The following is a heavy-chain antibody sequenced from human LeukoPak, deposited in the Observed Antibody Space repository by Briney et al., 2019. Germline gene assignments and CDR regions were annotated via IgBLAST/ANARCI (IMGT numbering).Heavy chain of an antibody. V-gene: IGHV3-74*01. CDR2: ISTDGSST. CDR3: ARTRTLPIAGGFDT. Sequence: QSGGSLRLSCAASGFTFSSYWMHWVRQGPGKGLVWVSRISTDGSSTDYADSVKGRFTISRENAKNTLYLQMNSLRAEDTAVYYCARTRTLPIAGGFDTWGQGSLATVSS. J-gene: IGHJ5*02. CDR1: GFTFSSYW. D-gene: IGHD3-16*01.